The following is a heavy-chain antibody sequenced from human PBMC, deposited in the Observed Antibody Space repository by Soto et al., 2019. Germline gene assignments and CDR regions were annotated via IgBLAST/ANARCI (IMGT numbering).Heavy chain of an antibody. D-gene: IGHD2-15*01. Sequence: GGSLRLSCAASGFTFSSYWMSWVRQAPGKGLEWVANIKQDGSEKYYVDSVKGRFTISRDNAKNSLYLQMNSLRAEDTAVYYCARDISSGGGSCYPVAFCYYYMDVWGKGTTVTVSS. CDR3: ARDISSGGGSCYPVAFCYYYMDV. CDR1: GFTFSSYW. CDR2: IKQDGSEK. J-gene: IGHJ6*03. V-gene: IGHV3-7*01.